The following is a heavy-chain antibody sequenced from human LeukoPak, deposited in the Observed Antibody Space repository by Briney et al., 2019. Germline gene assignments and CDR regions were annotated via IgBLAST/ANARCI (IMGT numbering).Heavy chain of an antibody. V-gene: IGHV1-46*01. CDR2: INPSGGST. CDR3: ARARRAYYYGMDV. CDR1: GYTFTSYY. J-gene: IGHJ6*02. Sequence: GASVKVSCKASGYTFTSYYMHWVRQAPGQGLEWMGIINPSGGSTSYAQKFQGRVTMTRDTSISTAYMELSRLRSDDTAVYYCARARRAYYYGMDVLGQGTTVTVSS.